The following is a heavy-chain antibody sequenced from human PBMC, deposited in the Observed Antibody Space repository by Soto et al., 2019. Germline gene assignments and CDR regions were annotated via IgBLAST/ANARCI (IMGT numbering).Heavy chain of an antibody. CDR3: ARYEAREYSSSPGAFDI. J-gene: IGHJ3*02. CDR2: IIPIFGTA. Sequence: SVKVSCKASGGTFSSYAISWVRQAPGQGLEWMGGIIPIFGTANYAQKFQGRVTITADESTSTAYMELSSLRSEDTAVYYCARYEAREYSSSPGAFDIWGQGTMVTVS. V-gene: IGHV1-69*13. D-gene: IGHD6-6*01. CDR1: GGTFSSYA.